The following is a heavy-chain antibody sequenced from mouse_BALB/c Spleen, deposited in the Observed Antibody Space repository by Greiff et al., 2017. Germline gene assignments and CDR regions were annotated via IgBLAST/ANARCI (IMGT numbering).Heavy chain of an antibody. Sequence: EVQGVESGGGLVKPGGSLKLSCAASGFTFSSYTMSWVRQTPEKRLEWVATISSGGSYTYYPDSVKGRFTISRDNAKNTLYLQMSSLKSEDTAMYYCTRVGDDYDEGAWFAYWGQGTLVTVSA. V-gene: IGHV5-6-4*01. CDR1: GFTFSSYT. CDR3: TRVGDDYDEGAWFAY. D-gene: IGHD2-4*01. J-gene: IGHJ3*01. CDR2: ISSGGSYT.